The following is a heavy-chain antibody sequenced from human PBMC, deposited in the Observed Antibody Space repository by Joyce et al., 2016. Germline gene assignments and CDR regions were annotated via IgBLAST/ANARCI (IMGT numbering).Heavy chain of an antibody. CDR1: GFSFSDYD. CDR3: ARRQWVRGIIQEGFDY. V-gene: IGHV3-30-3*01. D-gene: IGHD3-10*01. Sequence: QVQLVESGGGVVPPGKSLRLSCAGSGFSFSDYDINWVRQAPGKGVEWVALISFNGTNKYYAEPVKGRFTISRDNFKNTLYLQMNSLRPEDTAVYYCARRQWVRGIIQEGFDYWGQGTPVTISS. CDR2: ISFNGTNK. J-gene: IGHJ4*02.